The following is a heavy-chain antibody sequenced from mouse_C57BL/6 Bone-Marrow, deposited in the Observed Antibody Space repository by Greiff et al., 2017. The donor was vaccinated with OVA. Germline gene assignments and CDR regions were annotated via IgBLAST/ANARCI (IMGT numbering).Heavy chain of an antibody. D-gene: IGHD1-1*01. CDR3: TTGFITTVPGYFDY. V-gene: IGHV14-4*01. J-gene: IGHJ2*01. Sequence: EVKLMESGAELVRPEASVKLSCTASGFNIKDDYMHWVKQRPEQGLEWIGWIDPENGDTEYASKFQGKATITADTSSNTAYLQLSSLTSEDTAVYYCTTGFITTVPGYFDYWGQGTTLTVSS. CDR1: GFNIKDDY. CDR2: IDPENGDT.